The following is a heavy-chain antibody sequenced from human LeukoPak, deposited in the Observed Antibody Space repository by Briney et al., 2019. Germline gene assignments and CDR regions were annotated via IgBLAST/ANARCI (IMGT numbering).Heavy chain of an antibody. Sequence: SETLSLTCTVSGGSISSSSYYWGWIRQPPRKGLEWIGSIYYSGSTYYNPSLKSRVTISVDTSKNQFSLKLSSVTAADTAVYYCARTPSGIAAAGDWGQGTLVTVSS. V-gene: IGHV4-39*07. CDR3: ARTPSGIAAAGD. J-gene: IGHJ4*02. CDR1: GGSISSSSYY. D-gene: IGHD6-13*01. CDR2: IYYSGST.